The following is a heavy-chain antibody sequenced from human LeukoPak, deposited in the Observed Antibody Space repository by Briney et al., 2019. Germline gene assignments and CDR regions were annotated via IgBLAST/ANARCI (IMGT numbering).Heavy chain of an antibody. CDR2: INHSGST. Sequence: SETLSLTCAVYGGSFSGYYWSWIRQPPGKGLEWIGEINHSGSTNYNPSLKSRVTISVDTSKNQFSLKLSSVTAADTAVYYCARGQWWFDPWGQGTLVTVSS. J-gene: IGHJ5*02. V-gene: IGHV4-34*01. D-gene: IGHD6-19*01. CDR3: ARGQWWFDP. CDR1: GGSFSGYY.